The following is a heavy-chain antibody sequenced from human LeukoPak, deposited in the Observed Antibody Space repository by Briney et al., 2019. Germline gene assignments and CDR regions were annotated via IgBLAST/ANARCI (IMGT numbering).Heavy chain of an antibody. CDR1: GFTFSNFA. CDR2: VSSDGINT. J-gene: IGHJ6*04. D-gene: IGHD3-10*02. Sequence: GGSLRLSCSASGFTFSNFAMSWVRQAPGKGLGWVSAVSSDGINTYYTDSLKGRFTISRDNAKNSLYLQMNSLRAEDTAVYYCAELGITMIGGVWGKGTTVTISS. CDR3: AELGITMIGGV. V-gene: IGHV3-23*01.